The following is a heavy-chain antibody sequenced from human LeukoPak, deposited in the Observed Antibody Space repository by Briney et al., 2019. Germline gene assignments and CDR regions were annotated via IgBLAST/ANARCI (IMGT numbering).Heavy chain of an antibody. CDR1: GFPFSAFT. J-gene: IGHJ5*01. Sequence: PGGSLRLSCSASGFPFSAFTMHWVRLAAGKTLENVAAITTNGGTIYYADSVKGRISISRDNSKNILYLQMSSLRPEDTAVYYCVKPSYTGSWYDYWGQGTLVTVSS. CDR2: ITTNGGTI. CDR3: VKPSYTGSWYDY. V-gene: IGHV3-64D*09. D-gene: IGHD6-13*01.